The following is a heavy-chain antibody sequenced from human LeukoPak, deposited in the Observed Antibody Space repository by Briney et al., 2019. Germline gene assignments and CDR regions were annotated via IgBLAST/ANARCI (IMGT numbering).Heavy chain of an antibody. CDR3: ARAYYDSSGYYSNSCFDY. CDR1: GFTLRSYW. CDR2: INSDGSST. D-gene: IGHD3-22*01. V-gene: IGHV3-74*01. J-gene: IGHJ4*02. Sequence: PGGSLRLSFAASGFTLRSYWMHWVRQAPGKGVVRVSRINSDGSSTSYADSVKGRFTISRDNAKNTLYLQMNSLRAEDTAVYYCARAYYDSSGYYSNSCFDYWGRGTLVTVSS.